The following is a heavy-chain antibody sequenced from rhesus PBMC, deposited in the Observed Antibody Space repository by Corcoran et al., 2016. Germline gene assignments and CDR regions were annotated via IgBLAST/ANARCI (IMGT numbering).Heavy chain of an antibody. J-gene: IGHJ4*01. CDR1: GFTFSDHY. Sequence: EVQLVESGAGLVQPGGSLRLSCAASGFTFSDHYMEWFRQAPGRGPEWVGFIRNKAKGRKAEFAASVKGRFTISIDDSKNVTYLQMNSLKTEDTAVYYCTTVKNFWTGYYGFDYWGQGVLVTVSS. CDR3: TTVKNFWTGYYGFDY. D-gene: IGHD3-3*01. CDR2: IRNKAKGRKA. V-gene: IGHV3-116*01.